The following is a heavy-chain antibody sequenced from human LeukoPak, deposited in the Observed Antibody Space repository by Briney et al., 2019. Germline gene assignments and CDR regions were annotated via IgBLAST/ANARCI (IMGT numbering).Heavy chain of an antibody. CDR1: GFTFSSYG. CDR3: AKDRMRVVAATLDY. D-gene: IGHD2-15*01. Sequence: GRSLRLSCAASGFTFSSYGMHWVRQAPGKGLEWVAFIRYDGSNKYYADSVKGRFTISRDNSKNTLYLQMNSLRAEDTAVYYCAKDRMRVVAATLDYWGQGTLVTVSS. CDR2: IRYDGSNK. J-gene: IGHJ4*02. V-gene: IGHV3-30*02.